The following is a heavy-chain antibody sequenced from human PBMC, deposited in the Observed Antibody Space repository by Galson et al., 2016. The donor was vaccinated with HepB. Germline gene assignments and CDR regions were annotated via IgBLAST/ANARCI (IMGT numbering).Heavy chain of an antibody. D-gene: IGHD3-3*01. CDR3: ARVSGFDFWSGYYSQWHFDL. V-gene: IGHV1-18*01. J-gene: IGHJ2*01. Sequence: SVKVSCKASAYMFSNRAIAWVRQAPGQGLEWMGWINDYNGHTNYAQRFQDRVTMTTHTSTSTAYMELRGLTSDDTAVYYCARVSGFDFWSGYYSQWHFDLWGRGALVTVSS. CDR1: AYMFSNRA. CDR2: INDYNGHT.